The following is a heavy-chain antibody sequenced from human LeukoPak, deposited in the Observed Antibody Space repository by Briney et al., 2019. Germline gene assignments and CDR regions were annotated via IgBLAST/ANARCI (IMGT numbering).Heavy chain of an antibody. V-gene: IGHV3-23*01. CDR1: GFTFSSYA. CDR2: ISDSGSGGNT. J-gene: IGHJ4*02. D-gene: IGHD3-22*01. Sequence: GGSLRLSCAASGFTFSSYAMSWVRQAPGKGLEWVSTISDSGSGGNTYYADSVKGRFTISRDNSKNTLYLQMNSLRAEDTAVYYCAKASAMIVVVSKHFDYWGQGTLVTVSS. CDR3: AKASAMIVVVSKHFDY.